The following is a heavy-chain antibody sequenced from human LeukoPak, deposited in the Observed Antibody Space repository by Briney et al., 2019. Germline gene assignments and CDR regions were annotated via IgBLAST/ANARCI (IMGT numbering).Heavy chain of an antibody. D-gene: IGHD3-22*01. J-gene: IGHJ3*02. Sequence: GGSLRLSCAASGFTFDDYGMSWVRQAPAKGLEWVSGINWNGGSTGYADSVKGRFTISRDNAKNSLYLQMNSLRAEDTALYYCARDLPSTYYYDSSGSNAFDIWGQGTMVTVSS. CDR3: ARDLPSTYYYDSSGSNAFDI. CDR2: INWNGGST. V-gene: IGHV3-20*04. CDR1: GFTFDDYG.